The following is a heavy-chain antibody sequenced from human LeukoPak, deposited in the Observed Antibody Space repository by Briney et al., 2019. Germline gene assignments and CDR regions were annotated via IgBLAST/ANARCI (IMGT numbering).Heavy chain of an antibody. Sequence: SETLSLTCTVFGGSVNGYYWSWIRQPPGKGLEWMAYIHSSGSTNYNPSLKSRLTASVDTSKNQFPLNVRSVTAADTAVYYCAKVASGGAKFDYWGQGTLVTVSS. J-gene: IGHJ4*02. CDR3: AKVASGGAKFDY. V-gene: IGHV4-59*02. CDR2: IHSSGST. CDR1: GGSVNGYY. D-gene: IGHD3-10*01.